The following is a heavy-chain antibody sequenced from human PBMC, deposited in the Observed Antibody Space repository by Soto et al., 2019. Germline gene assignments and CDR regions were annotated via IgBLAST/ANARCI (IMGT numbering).Heavy chain of an antibody. CDR2: INHSGST. V-gene: IGHV4-34*01. D-gene: IGHD3-22*01. Sequence: SETQSLTYAVYGGSFSGYYWSWIRQPPGKGLEWIGEINHSGSTNYNPSLKSRVTISVDTSKNQFSLKLSSVTAADTAVYYCARVDSSGYYYGYYFDYWGQGTLVTVSS. CDR1: GGSFSGYY. J-gene: IGHJ4*02. CDR3: ARVDSSGYYYGYYFDY.